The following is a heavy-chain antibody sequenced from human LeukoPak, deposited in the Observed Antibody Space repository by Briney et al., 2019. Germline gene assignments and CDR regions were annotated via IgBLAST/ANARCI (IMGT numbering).Heavy chain of an antibody. Sequence: PGGSLRLSCAVSAFTFSNYWLTWVRQAPGKGPEWVAHINQDGSAKFYVDSVKGRFTVSRDNAKNSLYLQMNSLRAEDTAVYYCARGLNWGFDYWGQGTLVTVSS. CDR2: INQDGSAK. CDR1: AFTFSNYW. CDR3: ARGLNWGFDY. D-gene: IGHD3-16*01. J-gene: IGHJ4*02. V-gene: IGHV3-7*01.